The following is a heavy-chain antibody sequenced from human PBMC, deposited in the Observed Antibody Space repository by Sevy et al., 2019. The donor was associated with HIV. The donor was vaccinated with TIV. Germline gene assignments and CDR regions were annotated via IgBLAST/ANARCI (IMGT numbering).Heavy chain of an antibody. CDR2: IKEDGSDK. CDR3: ARWDV. V-gene: IGHV3-7*01. J-gene: IGHJ6*04. CDR1: GFTFSSYW. Sequence: GGSLRLSCAASGFTFSSYWMNWVRQATGKGLEWVTNIKEDGSDKYYVNSVKGRFTISRDIDQNSLYLEMNRLIAVDTAVYYCARWDVLGKGTTATVSS.